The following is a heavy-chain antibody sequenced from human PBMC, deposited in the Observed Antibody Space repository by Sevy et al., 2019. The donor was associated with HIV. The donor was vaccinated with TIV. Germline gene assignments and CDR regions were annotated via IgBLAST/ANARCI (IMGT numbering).Heavy chain of an antibody. CDR1: GYTLTELS. V-gene: IGHV1-24*01. CDR3: ATTNDCDDTSGYPFDS. Sequence: ASVKVSCKVSGYTLTELSMHWVRQAPGKGLEWMGTFDPEDDEKIYAQKFQGRVTMTEDTSTYTAYMELSRLRSEDTAVYYCATTNDCDDTSGYPFDSWGQGTLVTVSS. CDR2: FDPEDDEK. D-gene: IGHD3-22*01. J-gene: IGHJ4*02.